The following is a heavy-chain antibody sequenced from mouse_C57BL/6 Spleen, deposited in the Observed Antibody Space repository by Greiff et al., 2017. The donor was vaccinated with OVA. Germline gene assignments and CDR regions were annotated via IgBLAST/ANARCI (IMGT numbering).Heavy chain of an antibody. V-gene: IGHV1-39*01. Sequence: VQLQQSGPELVKPGASVKISCKASGYSFTDYNMNWVKQSHGKSLEWIGVINPNYGTTSYNQKFKGKATLTVDKSSSTAYMQLNSLTSEDSAVYYCARSDYYGSSHFDYWGQGTTLTVSS. J-gene: IGHJ2*01. D-gene: IGHD1-1*01. CDR3: ARSDYYGSSHFDY. CDR2: INPNYGTT. CDR1: GYSFTDYN.